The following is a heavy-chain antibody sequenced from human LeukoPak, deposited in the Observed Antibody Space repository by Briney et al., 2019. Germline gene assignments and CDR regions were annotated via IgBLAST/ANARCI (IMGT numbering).Heavy chain of an antibody. CDR1: GGSINSGSYF. CDR2: IYTSGIT. D-gene: IGHD1-26*01. CDR3: ARSNSGSYRELDY. J-gene: IGHJ4*02. V-gene: IGHV4-61*02. Sequence: SETLSLTCTVPGGSINSGSYFWSWIRPPAGKGLEWIGRIYTSGITNYNSSLMSRATISIDTSKNQFSLKLSSVTAADTAVYYCARSNSGSYRELDYWGQGALVTVSS.